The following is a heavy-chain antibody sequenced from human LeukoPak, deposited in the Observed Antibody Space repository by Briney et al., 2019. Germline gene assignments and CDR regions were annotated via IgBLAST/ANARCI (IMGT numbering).Heavy chain of an antibody. D-gene: IGHD3-10*01. J-gene: IGHJ4*02. Sequence: ASVKVPCKASGYTFTSYDINWVRQATGQGLEWMGWMNPNSGNTGYAQKFQGRVTMTRNTSINTAYMELSSLRSEDTAVYYCARVLVRGVRGVIGYWGQGTLVTVSS. CDR2: MNPNSGNT. CDR1: GYTFTSYD. CDR3: ARVLVRGVRGVIGY. V-gene: IGHV1-8*01.